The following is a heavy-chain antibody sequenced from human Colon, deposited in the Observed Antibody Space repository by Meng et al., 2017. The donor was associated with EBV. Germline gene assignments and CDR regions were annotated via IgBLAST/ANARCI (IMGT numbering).Heavy chain of an antibody. V-gene: IGHV3-15*01. CDR3: TDVGGDMI. J-gene: IGHJ4*02. CDR1: GFTFTNSH. D-gene: IGHD3-10*01. CDR2: IKRASDGGTT. Sequence: EVELGGAGGGLVKPGASLRLSCAASGFTFTNSHMTWVRQAPGKGLEWVGRIKRASDGGTTDYAAPVKGRFTISRDDSKSTVYLQMNSLKSEDTGVYYCTDVGGDMIWGQGTLVTVSS.